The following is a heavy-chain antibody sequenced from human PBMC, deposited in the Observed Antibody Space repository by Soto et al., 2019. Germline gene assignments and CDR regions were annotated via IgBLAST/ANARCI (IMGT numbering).Heavy chain of an antibody. D-gene: IGHD6-13*01. Sequence: QVQLVQSGAEVKKPWSSVKVSCKASGGTFSSYAISWVRQAPGQGLEWMGGIIPIFGTANYAQKFQGRVTITADKSTSTAYMELSSLRSEDTAVYYCASEGAIAAAGSGYWFDPWGQGTLVTVSS. CDR1: GGTFSSYA. V-gene: IGHV1-69*06. J-gene: IGHJ5*02. CDR3: ASEGAIAAAGSGYWFDP. CDR2: IIPIFGTA.